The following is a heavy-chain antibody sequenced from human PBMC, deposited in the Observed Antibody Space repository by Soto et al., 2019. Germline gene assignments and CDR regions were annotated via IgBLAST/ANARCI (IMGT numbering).Heavy chain of an antibody. CDR1: GGCFRSYA. V-gene: IGHV1-69*13. CDR3: ARSESSSPWQQLVVTNWFDP. Sequence: VAAGNVPRKACGGCFRSYAIIWVRQAPGQELEWMRGIIPSFGKENYAQKLQGSVTITANDYTSTAYMELSSLRSEDSAVCYCARSESSSPWQQLVVTNWFDPWGQGPLATVSS. D-gene: IGHD6-13*01. CDR2: IIPSFGKE. J-gene: IGHJ5*02.